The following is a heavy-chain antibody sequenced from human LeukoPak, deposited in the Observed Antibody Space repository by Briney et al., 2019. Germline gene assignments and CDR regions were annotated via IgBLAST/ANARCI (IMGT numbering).Heavy chain of an antibody. CDR3: AKGNRGSSWPILDY. Sequence: GGSLRLSCAASGFTFSSFAMSWVRQAPGKGLEWVSGISGSGGSTYYADSVKGRFTISRDNSKNTLYLQMNSLRAEDTAVYYCAKGNRGSSWPILDYWGQGTLVTVSS. J-gene: IGHJ4*02. V-gene: IGHV3-23*01. CDR1: GFTFSSFA. CDR2: ISGSGGST. D-gene: IGHD6-13*01.